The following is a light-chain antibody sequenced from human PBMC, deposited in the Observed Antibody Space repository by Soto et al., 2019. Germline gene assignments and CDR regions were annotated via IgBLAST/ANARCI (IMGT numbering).Light chain of an antibody. CDR1: NSNIGAGYD. V-gene: IGLV1-40*01. J-gene: IGLJ1*01. CDR2: GNI. Sequence: QSVLTQPPSLSRAPGQRVTISWSGSNSNIGAGYDFHWYQHFPGTAPKLLIYGNINRASGVPDRFSGSQSGTSASLAITGLQAEDESYYYCQSYGTSMSGSRVFGNGTKLTVL. CDR3: QSYGTSMSGSRV.